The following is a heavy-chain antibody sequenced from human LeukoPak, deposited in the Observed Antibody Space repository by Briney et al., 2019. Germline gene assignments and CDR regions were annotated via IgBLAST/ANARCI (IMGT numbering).Heavy chain of an antibody. Sequence: PGGSLRLSCAASGFTVSSNYMSWVRQAPGKGLEWVSVIYSGGSTYYADSMKGRFTISRDNSKNTLYLQMNSLRAEDTAVYYCARGRDCSGGSCYSDYYFDYWGQGTLVTVSS. CDR2: IYSGGST. CDR3: ARGRDCSGGSCYSDYYFDY. D-gene: IGHD2-15*01. CDR1: GFTVSSNY. J-gene: IGHJ4*02. V-gene: IGHV3-66*01.